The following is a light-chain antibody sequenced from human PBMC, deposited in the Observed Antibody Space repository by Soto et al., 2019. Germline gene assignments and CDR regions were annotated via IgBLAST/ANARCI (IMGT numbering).Light chain of an antibody. J-gene: IGKJ2*01. Sequence: DIVMTQSPYSLAVSLGERATINCKSSQSVLYSSNNKNYLAWYQQKPGQPPKLLIYWASTRESGVPDRFSGSGSGTDFTLTITSLQAEDVAVYYCQQCYSVPYTFCQGTKLEIK. V-gene: IGKV4-1*01. CDR3: QQCYSVPYT. CDR1: QSVLYSSNNKNY. CDR2: WAS.